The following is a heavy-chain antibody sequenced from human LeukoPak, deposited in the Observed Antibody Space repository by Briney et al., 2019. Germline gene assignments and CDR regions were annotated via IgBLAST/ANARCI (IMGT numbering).Heavy chain of an antibody. Sequence: SETLSLTCAVSGGSISSGGYSWSWIRQPPGKGLEWIGYIYHSGSTYYNPSLKSRVTISVDRSKNQFSLKLSSVTAADTAVYYCARIRVYGGNSLCDYWGQGTLVTVSS. D-gene: IGHD4-23*01. V-gene: IGHV4-30-2*01. CDR2: IYHSGST. J-gene: IGHJ4*02. CDR1: GGSISSGGYS. CDR3: ARIRVYGGNSLCDY.